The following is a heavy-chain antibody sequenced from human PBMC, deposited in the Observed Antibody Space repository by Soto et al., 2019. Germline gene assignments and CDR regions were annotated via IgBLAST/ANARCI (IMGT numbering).Heavy chain of an antibody. CDR1: GFPFSSYG. CDR3: VGGKYYFDY. CDR2: ISYDGSNK. V-gene: IGHV3-30*03. J-gene: IGHJ4*02. D-gene: IGHD3-10*01. Sequence: QVQLVESGGGVVQPGRSLRLSCAASGFPFSSYGMHWVREAPGKGLEWVAVISYDGSNKYYADSVKGRFTISRDNSASTLNLQMNSLRPEDTALYYCVGGKYYFDYRGQGTLVTVSP.